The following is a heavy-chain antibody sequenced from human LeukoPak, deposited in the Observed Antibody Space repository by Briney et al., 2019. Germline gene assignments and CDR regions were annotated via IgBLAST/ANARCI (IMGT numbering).Heavy chain of an antibody. CDR1: GGSISGYY. CDR3: ARWYCSTATGTIACYYLDY. CDR2: IYYSGNT. V-gene: IGHV4-59*01. Sequence: SETLSLTCIVSGGSISGYYWSLIRQPPGRGLEYIGNIYYSGNTDYNPSLKSRVTISVDTSKNQFSLKLNSVTAADTAVYFCARWYCSTATGTIACYYLDYWGQGTLVTVSS. D-gene: IGHD2-21*02. J-gene: IGHJ4*02.